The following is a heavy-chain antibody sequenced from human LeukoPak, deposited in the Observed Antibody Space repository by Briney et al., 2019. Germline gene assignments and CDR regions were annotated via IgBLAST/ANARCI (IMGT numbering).Heavy chain of an antibody. CDR2: ISPNSGAT. Sequence: ASVKVSCKASGYTFNGYYIHWVRQAPGQGLEWMGWISPNSGATSYAQKFQGRLTLTRDTSINTAYMELSSLISDDTAVFYCARAPAPIKYNIDYWGQGTLVTVSS. CDR1: GYTFNGYY. D-gene: IGHD1-14*01. V-gene: IGHV1-2*02. J-gene: IGHJ4*02. CDR3: ARAPAPIKYNIDY.